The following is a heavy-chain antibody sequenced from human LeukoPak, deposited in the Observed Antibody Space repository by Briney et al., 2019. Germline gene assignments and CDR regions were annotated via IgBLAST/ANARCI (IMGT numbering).Heavy chain of an antibody. CDR2: INHSGST. D-gene: IGHD3-10*01. CDR3: ARGPDSGSYFAWFDP. J-gene: IGHJ5*02. V-gene: IGHV4-31*03. CDR1: GGSISSGGYY. Sequence: PSETLSLTCTVSGGSISSGGYYWSWIRQHPGKGLEWIGEINHSGSTHYNPSLKGRVTIAVDTSKNQIFLKLNSVTAADTAVYYCARGPDSGSYFAWFDPWGQGTLVTVSS.